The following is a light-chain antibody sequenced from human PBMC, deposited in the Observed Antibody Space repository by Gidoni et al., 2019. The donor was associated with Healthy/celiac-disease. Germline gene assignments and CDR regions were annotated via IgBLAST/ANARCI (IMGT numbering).Light chain of an antibody. Sequence: SELTQPPSVSVSPGQTVRITCSGDALPTQYAYWYQQKPGLAPVLVIYKDSERPSGIPERFSGSSSGTTVTLTISGVQAEDEADYYCQSADSSGTYVVFGGGTKLTVL. CDR1: ALPTQY. CDR3: QSADSSGTYVV. CDR2: KDS. J-gene: IGLJ2*01. V-gene: IGLV3-25*03.